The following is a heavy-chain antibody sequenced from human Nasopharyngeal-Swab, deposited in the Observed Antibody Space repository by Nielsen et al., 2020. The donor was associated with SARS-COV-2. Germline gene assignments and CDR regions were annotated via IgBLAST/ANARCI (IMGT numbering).Heavy chain of an antibody. V-gene: IGHV1-46*01. CDR2: INPSGGST. CDR1: GYTFTNYY. D-gene: IGHD2-15*01. Sequence: ASVKVSCKASGYTFTNYYMHWVRQAPGQGLELMGIINPSGGSTSYAQKFQGRVTMTRDTSTSTVYMELSSLGSEDTAVYYCARARGGYCSGGSCYFDYWGQGTLVTVSS. J-gene: IGHJ4*02. CDR3: ARARGGYCSGGSCYFDY.